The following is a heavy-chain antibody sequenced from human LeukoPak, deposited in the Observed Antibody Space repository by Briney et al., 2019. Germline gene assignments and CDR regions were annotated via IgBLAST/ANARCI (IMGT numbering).Heavy chain of an antibody. CDR2: ISSSSSYI. J-gene: IGHJ4*02. Sequence: GGSLRLSCAASGFTFSSYSMNWVRQAPGKGLEWVSSISSSSSYIYYADSAKGRFTISRDNAKNSLYLQMNSLRAEDTAVYYCAREGPYGDYGDYWGQGTLVTVSS. CDR3: AREGPYGDYGDY. V-gene: IGHV3-21*01. CDR1: GFTFSSYS. D-gene: IGHD4-17*01.